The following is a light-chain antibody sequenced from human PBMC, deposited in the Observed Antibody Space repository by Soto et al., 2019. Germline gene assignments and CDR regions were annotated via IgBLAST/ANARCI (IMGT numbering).Light chain of an antibody. CDR3: QFGEA. CDR1: QGIKND. J-gene: IGKJ1*01. V-gene: IGKV1-17*01. Sequence: DIQMTQSPSSLSASVGDRVTITCRASQGIKNDLAWFQQKPGKAPKRLIYAVSSLQSGVPSRFSGSGSGTEFTLTISSLQPEDCATYYCQFGEAFGQGTKVDIK. CDR2: AVS.